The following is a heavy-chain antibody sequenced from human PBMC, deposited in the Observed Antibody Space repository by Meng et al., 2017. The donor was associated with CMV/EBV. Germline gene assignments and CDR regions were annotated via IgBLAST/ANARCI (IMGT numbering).Heavy chain of an antibody. CDR2: ISGSGGST. J-gene: IGHJ4*02. D-gene: IGHD2-2*01. Sequence: GESLRLSCAASGFTFSSYAMSWVRQAPGKGLEWVSAISGSGGSTYYADSVKGRFTISRDNSKNTLYLQMNSLRAEDTAVYYCAKDAHIVVVPAALYYWGQGTLVTVSS. V-gene: IGHV3-23*01. CDR3: AKDAHIVVVPAALYY. CDR1: GFTFSSYA.